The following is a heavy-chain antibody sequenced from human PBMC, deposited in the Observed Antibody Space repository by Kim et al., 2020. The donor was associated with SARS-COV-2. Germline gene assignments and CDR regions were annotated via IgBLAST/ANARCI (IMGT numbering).Heavy chain of an antibody. D-gene: IGHD3-10*01. J-gene: IGHJ4*02. Sequence: ADSVKGRFTISRDNAKNALYLEMNSRRAEDTAVYYCARESGSYYKRCVDYWGQGTLVTVSS. V-gene: IGHV3-21*01. CDR3: ARESGSYYKRCVDY.